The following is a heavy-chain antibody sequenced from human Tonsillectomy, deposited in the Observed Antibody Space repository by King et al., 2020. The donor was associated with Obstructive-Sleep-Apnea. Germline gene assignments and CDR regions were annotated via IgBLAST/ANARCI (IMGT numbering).Heavy chain of an antibody. Sequence: EVQLVESGAEVKKPGESLKISCEGSGYSFTSYWIGWVRQMPGKGLEWMGIIYPGDSDTRYSPSFQGQVTISADKSISTAYLQWSSLKASDTAMYYCARALDDCSGGSCHDYWGQGTLVTVSS. CDR1: GYSFTSYW. D-gene: IGHD2-15*01. CDR2: IYPGDSDT. CDR3: ARALDDCSGGSCHDY. V-gene: IGHV5-51*01. J-gene: IGHJ4*02.